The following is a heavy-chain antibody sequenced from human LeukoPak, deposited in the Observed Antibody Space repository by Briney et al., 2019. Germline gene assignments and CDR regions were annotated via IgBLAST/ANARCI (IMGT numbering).Heavy chain of an antibody. CDR2: IWTDGSKK. J-gene: IGHJ4*02. CDR3: ARRSSGTSGLDY. Sequence: GGSLRLSCAASGFVFNNYGMHWVRQAPGKGLGWVAVIWTDGSKKSYADSVKGRFTFTRDNSKNMLYLQVDSLRADDTAVYYCARRSSGTSGLDYWGQGILVTVSS. CDR1: GFVFNNYG. V-gene: IGHV3-33*01. D-gene: IGHD1-26*01.